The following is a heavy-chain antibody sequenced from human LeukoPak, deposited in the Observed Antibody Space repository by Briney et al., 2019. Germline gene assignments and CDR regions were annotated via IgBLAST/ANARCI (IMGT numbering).Heavy chain of an antibody. J-gene: IGHJ4*02. CDR3: ARPTRGN. V-gene: IGHV3-23*01. Sequence: GGSLRLSCAASGFTFSSYAMSWVRQAPGKGLEWVSISSNSGSSTHYAGSVKGRFTISRDNSKDTLYLQMSSLRVEDTAVYYCARPTRGNWGQGTLVTVSS. CDR2: SSNSGSST. D-gene: IGHD3-10*01. CDR1: GFTFSSYA.